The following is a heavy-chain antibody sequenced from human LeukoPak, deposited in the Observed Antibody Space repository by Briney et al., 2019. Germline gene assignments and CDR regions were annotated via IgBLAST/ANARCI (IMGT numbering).Heavy chain of an antibody. CDR1: GFTVSSNY. CDR3: ARYSSSWYSPFDY. CDR2: IYSGGST. V-gene: IGHV3-53*01. J-gene: IGHJ4*02. Sequence: GGSLRLFCAASGFTVSSNYMSWVRQAPGKGLEWGSVIYSGGSTYYADSVKGRFTISRDNSKNTLYLQMNNLRAEDTAVYYCARYSSSWYSPFDYWGQGTLVTVSS. D-gene: IGHD6-13*01.